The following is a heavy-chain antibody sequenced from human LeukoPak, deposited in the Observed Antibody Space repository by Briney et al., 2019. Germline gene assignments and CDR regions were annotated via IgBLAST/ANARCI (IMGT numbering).Heavy chain of an antibody. J-gene: IGHJ4*02. CDR2: ISYDGSSK. V-gene: IGHV3-30*18. CDR1: GFTFNRCW. D-gene: IGHD3-10*01. Sequence: QSGGSLRLSCVVSGFTFNRCWMNWVRQAPGKGLEWVAVISYDGSSKYYADSVKGRFTISRDNSKNTLYLQMSSLRAEDTAVYYCAKEASGYGYYFDYWGQGTLVTVSS. CDR3: AKEASGYGYYFDY.